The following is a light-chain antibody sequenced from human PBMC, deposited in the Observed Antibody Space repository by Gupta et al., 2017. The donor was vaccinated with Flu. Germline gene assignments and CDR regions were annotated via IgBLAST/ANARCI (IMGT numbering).Light chain of an antibody. CDR1: SSNIGSNY. Sequence: QSVLTQPPSASGTPGQTVTISCSGSSSNIGSNYVYWYQQFPRTAPKLLIYRSNQRPSGVPDRFSASKSGTSASLAISGPRSEDEADYYCGARDDSLSVIFGGGTKVTVL. CDR2: RSN. J-gene: IGLJ2*01. CDR3: GARDDSLSVI. V-gene: IGLV1-47*01.